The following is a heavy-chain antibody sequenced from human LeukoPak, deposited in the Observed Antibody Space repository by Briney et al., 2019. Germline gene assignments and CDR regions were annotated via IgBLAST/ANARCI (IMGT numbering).Heavy chain of an antibody. V-gene: IGHV3-43*02. CDR1: GFTFDDYA. J-gene: IGHJ4*02. Sequence: PGGSLRLSCAASGFTFDDYAMHWVRQAPGKGLEWVSVISGDGGSTSYADSVKGRFTISRDNSKNSLYLQMNSLRTEDTAVYHCAKRTAMVTDYFDSWGQGTLVTVSS. D-gene: IGHD5-18*01. CDR2: ISGDGGST. CDR3: AKRTAMVTDYFDS.